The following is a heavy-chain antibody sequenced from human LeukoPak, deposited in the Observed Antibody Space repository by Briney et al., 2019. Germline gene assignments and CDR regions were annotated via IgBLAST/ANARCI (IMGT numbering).Heavy chain of an antibody. V-gene: IGHV1-24*01. CDR3: ARDRLYCSGGSCYSSWFDP. D-gene: IGHD2-15*01. Sequence: ASVKVSCKVSGYTLTELSMHWVRQAPGKGLEWMGGFDPEDGETIYAQKFQGRVTMTTDTSTSTAYMELRSLRSDDTAVYYCARDRLYCSGGSCYSSWFDPWGQGTLVTVSS. CDR1: GYTLTELS. CDR2: FDPEDGET. J-gene: IGHJ5*02.